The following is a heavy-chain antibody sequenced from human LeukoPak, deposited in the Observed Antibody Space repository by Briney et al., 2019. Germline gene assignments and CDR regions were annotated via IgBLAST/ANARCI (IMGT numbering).Heavy chain of an antibody. V-gene: IGHV4-39*01. CDR3: GRSSWGTYYFDY. CDR1: GGSISSSDYY. Sequence: SETLSLTCTVSGGSISSSDYYWGWIRQPPGKGLEWIGSIYYSGSTYYNPSLKSRVTMSVDTSKKQFSLKLSSVTAADTAVYYCGRSSWGTYYFDYWGQGTLVTVSS. D-gene: IGHD6-13*01. J-gene: IGHJ4*02. CDR2: IYYSGST.